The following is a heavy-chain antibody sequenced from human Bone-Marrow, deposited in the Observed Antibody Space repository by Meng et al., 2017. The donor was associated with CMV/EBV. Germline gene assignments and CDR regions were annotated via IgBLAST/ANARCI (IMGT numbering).Heavy chain of an antibody. V-gene: IGHV4-39*07. J-gene: IGHJ3*02. Sequence: GSLRLSCTVSGGSVSSGSYYWSWIRQPPGKGLEWIGSIYYSGSTYYNPSLKSRVTISVDTSKNQFSLKLSSVTAADTAVYYCARTFNWNYDAFDIWGQGTMVTVSS. CDR2: IYYSGST. D-gene: IGHD1-7*01. CDR1: GGSVSSGSYY. CDR3: ARTFNWNYDAFDI.